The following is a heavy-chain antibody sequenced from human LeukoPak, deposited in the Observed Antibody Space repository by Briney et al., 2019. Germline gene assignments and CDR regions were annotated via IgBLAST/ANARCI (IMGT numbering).Heavy chain of an antibody. D-gene: IGHD3-22*01. V-gene: IGHV4-39*01. CDR3: ARPRYYYDSGGYLVIVYFDY. CDR1: GGSISSSSYY. Sequence: SETLSLTCTVSGGSISSSSYYWGWIRQPPGKGLEWIGSIYYSGSTYYNPSLKSRVTISVDTSKNQFSLKLSSVTAADTAVYYCARPRYYYDSGGYLVIVYFDYWGQGTLVTVSS. J-gene: IGHJ4*02. CDR2: IYYSGST.